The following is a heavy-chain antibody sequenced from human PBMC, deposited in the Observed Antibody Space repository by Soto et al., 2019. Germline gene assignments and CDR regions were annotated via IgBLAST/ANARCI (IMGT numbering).Heavy chain of an antibody. CDR1: GFTFSSYA. V-gene: IGHV3-23*01. D-gene: IGHD4-17*01. CDR3: AKIKAGTTVTTWNWFGP. J-gene: IGHJ5*02. CDR2: ISGSGGST. Sequence: EVQLLESGGGLGQPGGSLRLSCAASGFTFSSYAMSWVRQAPGKGLEWVSAISGSGGSTYYADSVKGRFTISRDNSKNTLYLQMNSLRAEDTAVYYCAKIKAGTTVTTWNWFGPWGQGTLVTVSS.